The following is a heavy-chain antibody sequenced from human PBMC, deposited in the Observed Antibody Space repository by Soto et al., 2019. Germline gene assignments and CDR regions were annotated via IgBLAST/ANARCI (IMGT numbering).Heavy chain of an antibody. V-gene: IGHV1-2*02. Sequence: ASVKVSCKASGYTFTGYYMHWVRQAPGQGLEWMGWINPNSGGTNYAQKFQGRVTMTRDTSISTAYMELSRLRSDDTAVYYCARDSSYGDYPPSLSDYWGQGXLVTVYS. D-gene: IGHD4-17*01. J-gene: IGHJ4*02. CDR1: GYTFTGYY. CDR3: ARDSSYGDYPPSLSDY. CDR2: INPNSGGT.